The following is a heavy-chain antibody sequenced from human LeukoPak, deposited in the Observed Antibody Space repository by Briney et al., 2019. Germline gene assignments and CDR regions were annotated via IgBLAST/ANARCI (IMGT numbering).Heavy chain of an antibody. CDR2: INHSGST. CDR3: ARGTAVAGVRIDY. V-gene: IGHV4-34*01. CDR1: GGSFSGYY. Sequence: PSETLSLTCAVYGGSFSGYYWSWIRQPPGKGLEWIGEINHSGSTNYNPSLKSRVTISVDTSKNQLSLKLSSVTAADTAVYYCARGTAVAGVRIDYWGQGTLVTVSS. J-gene: IGHJ4*02. D-gene: IGHD6-19*01.